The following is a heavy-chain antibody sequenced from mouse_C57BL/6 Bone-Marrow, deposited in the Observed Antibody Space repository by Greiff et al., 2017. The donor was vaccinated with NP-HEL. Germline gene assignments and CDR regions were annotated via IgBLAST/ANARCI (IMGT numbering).Heavy chain of an antibody. J-gene: IGHJ3*01. CDR1: GYTFTSYG. Sequence: VQLQQSGAELARPGASVKLSCKASGYTFTSYGISWVKQRTGPGLEWIGELYPRSGNTYYNEKFKGKATLTADKSSSTAYMELRSLTSEDSAVYFCARGGYDYWFAYWGQGTLVTVSA. CDR2: LYPRSGNT. D-gene: IGHD2-4*01. CDR3: ARGGYDYWFAY. V-gene: IGHV1-81*01.